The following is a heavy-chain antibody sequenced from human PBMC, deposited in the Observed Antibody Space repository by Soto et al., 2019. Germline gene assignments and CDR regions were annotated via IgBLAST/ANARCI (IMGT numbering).Heavy chain of an antibody. Sequence: EVQLVESGGGLVQPGGSLRLSCAASGFTFSSYSINWVRQAPGKGLEWVSYISTSGSTIYYADSAKGRFTISRDNARNSVYLQVNSLRAEDTAVYYCAREGGMDVWGQGTTVTVSS. CDR2: ISTSGSTI. V-gene: IGHV3-48*01. CDR1: GFTFSSYS. J-gene: IGHJ6*02. CDR3: AREGGMDV.